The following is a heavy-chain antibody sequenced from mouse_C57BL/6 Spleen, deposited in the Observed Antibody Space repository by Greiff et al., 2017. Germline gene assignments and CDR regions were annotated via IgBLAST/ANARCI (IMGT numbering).Heavy chain of an antibody. CDR3: ARYSGDACFDY. CDR2: MRNKANGYTT. Sequence: EVKLVESGGGLVQPGGSLSLSCAASGFTFTDYYMSWVRQPPGKALEWLGFMRNKANGYTTEYSASVKGRFNNSRDNSQSILYIQMNALRAEDSATYYCARYSGDACFDYWGQGTTLTVSS. CDR1: GFTFTDYY. V-gene: IGHV7-3*01. J-gene: IGHJ2*01. D-gene: IGHD3-3*01.